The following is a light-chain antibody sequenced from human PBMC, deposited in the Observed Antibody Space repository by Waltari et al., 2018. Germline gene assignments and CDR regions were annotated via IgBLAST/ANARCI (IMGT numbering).Light chain of an antibody. CDR3: QQYYSTPPLT. J-gene: IGKJ4*01. V-gene: IGKV3-15*01. CDR1: QSVGNK. CDR2: DAS. Sequence: EIEMTQSPATLSVSPGERATVSCRASQSVGNKLAWYQQKPGQAPRLLFYDASTRATGIPVRFSGSGSGTEFTLTISSLQAEDVAVYYCQQYYSTPPLTFGGGTKVEIK.